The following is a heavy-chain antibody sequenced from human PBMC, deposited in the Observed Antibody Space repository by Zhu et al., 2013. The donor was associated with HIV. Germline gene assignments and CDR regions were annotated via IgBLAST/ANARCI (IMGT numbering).Heavy chain of an antibody. CDR2: IWYDGSNQ. J-gene: IGHJ4*02. CDR1: GFTFSSYG. Sequence: QVQLVESGGGVVQPGRSLRLTCAASGFTFSSYGMHWVRQAPGKGLEWVAVIWYDGSNQYYADFVEGRFTISRDNSKNTLYLQMNSLRAEDTAVYYCARDYQGYCSGVAATPGATWGQGTLGTPSPQ. D-gene: IGHD2-15*01. CDR3: ARDYQGYCSGVAATPGAT. V-gene: IGHV3-33*01.